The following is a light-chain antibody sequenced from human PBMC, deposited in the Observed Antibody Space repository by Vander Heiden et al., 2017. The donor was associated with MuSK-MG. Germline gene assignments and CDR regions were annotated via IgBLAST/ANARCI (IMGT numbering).Light chain of an antibody. CDR1: AVPKKY. CDR3: YSTDSSGNQWV. J-gene: IGLJ3*02. V-gene: IGLV3-10*01. Sequence: SDELQQPPSSVVPPGQTARITCSGAAVPKKYVYWYQQKSGQAPVVVIYEDNKRFSGIPERFSGSSSGTRATVSTRGAQVDDEADYYCYSTDSSGNQWVFGGGTKLTVL. CDR2: EDN.